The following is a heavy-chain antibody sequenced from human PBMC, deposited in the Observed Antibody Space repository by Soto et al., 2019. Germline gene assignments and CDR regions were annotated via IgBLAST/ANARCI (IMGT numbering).Heavy chain of an antibody. CDR3: AKNQERELPRVIDF. J-gene: IGHJ4*02. D-gene: IGHD1-7*01. V-gene: IGHV3-23*01. CDR1: GFSFSSYD. Sequence: EVQLLESGGGLVQPGGSLKLSCAASGFSFSSYDMRWVRQAPGKGLEWVSSISGRGDLTHYADFVQGRFITSRDQSRNTLYLEMSSLRAEDTALYYCAKNQERELPRVIDFWGQGTLVTVSS. CDR2: ISGRGDLT.